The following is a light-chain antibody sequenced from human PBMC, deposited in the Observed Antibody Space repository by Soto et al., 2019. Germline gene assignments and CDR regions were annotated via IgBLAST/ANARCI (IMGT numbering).Light chain of an antibody. J-gene: IGKJ1*01. CDR3: QQYMSSVT. CDR2: GAS. V-gene: IGKV3-20*01. CDR1: QSVDTTF. Sequence: EIVLTQSPGSLSLSPGQRATLSCRASQSVDTTFFAWYQKKPGQAPRLLIYGASKRATGIPDRFSGSWSGTGFTLIIIKLEPEDFAVYYCQQYMSSVTFGQGTKVAIK.